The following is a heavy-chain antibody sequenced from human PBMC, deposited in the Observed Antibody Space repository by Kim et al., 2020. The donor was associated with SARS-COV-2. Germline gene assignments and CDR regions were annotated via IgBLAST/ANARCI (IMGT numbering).Heavy chain of an antibody. V-gene: IGHV4-31*03. Sequence: SETLSLTCTVSGGSISSGGYYWSWIRQHPGKGLEWIGYIYYSGSTYYNPSLKSRVTISVDTSKNQFSLKLSSVTAADTAVYYCARDVGLLGSNWFDPWGQGTLVTVSS. J-gene: IGHJ5*02. CDR3: ARDVGLLGSNWFDP. D-gene: IGHD3-22*01. CDR2: IYYSGST. CDR1: GGSISSGGYY.